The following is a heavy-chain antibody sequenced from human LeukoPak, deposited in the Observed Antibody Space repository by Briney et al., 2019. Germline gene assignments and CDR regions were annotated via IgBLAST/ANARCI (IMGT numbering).Heavy chain of an antibody. D-gene: IGHD5-18*01. CDR3: AKDRGGYSYGWDY. J-gene: IGHJ4*02. CDR2: ISGSGGST. Sequence: PGGTLRLSCAASGFTFSSYGMSWVRQAPGKGLEWVSGISGSGGSTYYADSVKGRFTISRDNSKNTLYLQMNSLRAEDTAVYYCAKDRGGYSYGWDYWGQGTLVTVSS. CDR1: GFTFSSYG. V-gene: IGHV3-23*01.